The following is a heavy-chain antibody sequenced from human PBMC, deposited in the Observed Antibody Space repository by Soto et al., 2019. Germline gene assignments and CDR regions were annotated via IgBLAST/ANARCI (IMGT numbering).Heavy chain of an antibody. Sequence: GSLRLSCAASGFTFSSYAMSWVRQAPGKGLEWVSAISGSGGSTYYADSVKGRFTISRDNSKNTLYLQMNSLRAEDTAVYYCANSPPAAGLPHYWGQGTLVTVSS. V-gene: IGHV3-23*01. CDR3: ANSPPAAGLPHY. CDR1: GFTFSSYA. CDR2: ISGSGGST. J-gene: IGHJ4*02. D-gene: IGHD6-13*01.